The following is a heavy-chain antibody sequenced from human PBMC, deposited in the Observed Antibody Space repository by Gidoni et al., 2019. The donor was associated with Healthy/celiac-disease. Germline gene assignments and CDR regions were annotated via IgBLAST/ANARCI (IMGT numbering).Heavy chain of an antibody. CDR2: IRSKAYGGTT. Sequence: EVQLVESGGGLVQPGRSLRLSCTASGFTFGDYAMSWFSQAPGKGLEWVGFIRSKAYGGTTEYAASVKGRFTISRDDSKSIAYLQMNSLKTEDTAVYYCTRDISEYSSGWSYYYYGMDVWGQGTTVTVSS. V-gene: IGHV3-49*03. J-gene: IGHJ6*02. CDR1: GFTFGDYA. CDR3: TRDISEYSSGWSYYYYGMDV. D-gene: IGHD6-19*01.